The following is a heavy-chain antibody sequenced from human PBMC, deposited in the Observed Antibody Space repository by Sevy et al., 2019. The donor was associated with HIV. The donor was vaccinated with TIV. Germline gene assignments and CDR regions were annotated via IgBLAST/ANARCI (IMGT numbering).Heavy chain of an antibody. J-gene: IGHJ6*02. D-gene: IGHD6-19*01. CDR2: IYYSGST. Sequence: SETLSLTCTVSGGSISSYYWSWIRQPPGKGLDWIGYIYYSGSTNYNPSLKSRVSISVDTSKNQFSLKLTSVTAADTAVYYCARAGGSTDWGVDVWGQGTTVTVSS. CDR1: GGSISSYY. V-gene: IGHV4-59*13. CDR3: ARAGGSTDWGVDV.